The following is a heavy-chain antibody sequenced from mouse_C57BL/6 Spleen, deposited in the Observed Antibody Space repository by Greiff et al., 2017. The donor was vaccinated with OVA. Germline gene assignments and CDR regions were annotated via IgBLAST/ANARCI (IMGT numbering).Heavy chain of an antibody. CDR3: ARSCYGYYCFAY. V-gene: IGHV1-82*01. CDR2: IYPGDGDT. J-gene: IGHJ3*01. D-gene: IGHD2-2*01. CDR1: GYAFSSSW. Sequence: VQLQQSGPELVKPGASVKISCKASGYAFSSSWMNWVKQRPGQGLEWIGRIYPGDGDTNYNGKFKGKATLTADKSSSTAYMQLSSLTSEASAVYSCARSCYGYYCFAYWGQGTLVTVSA.